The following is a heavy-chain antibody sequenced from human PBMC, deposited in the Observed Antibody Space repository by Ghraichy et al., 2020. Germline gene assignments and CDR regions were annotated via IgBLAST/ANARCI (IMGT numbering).Heavy chain of an antibody. CDR1: GFIFSSYN. Sequence: GGSLRLSCAASGFIFSSYNMTWVRQAPGKGLEWVANIKNDESEKYYVDSVKGRFTISRDNAKNSLYLQMNSLRPDDTAVYYCARGGYNYGFNPIDYWGQGTLVIVSS. J-gene: IGHJ4*02. V-gene: IGHV3-7*04. D-gene: IGHD5-18*01. CDR2: IKNDESEK. CDR3: ARGGYNYGFNPIDY.